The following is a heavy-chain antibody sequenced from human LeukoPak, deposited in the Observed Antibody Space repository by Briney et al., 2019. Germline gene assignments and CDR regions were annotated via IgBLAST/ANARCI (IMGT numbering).Heavy chain of an antibody. J-gene: IGHJ5*02. CDR3: ARDYGGAARAASSWFDP. CDR2: ISYDGSNK. Sequence: PGGSLRLSCAASGFTFSSYAMSWVRQAPGKGLEWVAVISYDGSNKYYADSVKGRFTISRDNSKSTLYLQMNSLRAEDTAVYYCARDYGGAARAASSWFDPWGQGTLVTVSS. D-gene: IGHD4-23*01. CDR1: GFTFSSYA. V-gene: IGHV3-30-3*01.